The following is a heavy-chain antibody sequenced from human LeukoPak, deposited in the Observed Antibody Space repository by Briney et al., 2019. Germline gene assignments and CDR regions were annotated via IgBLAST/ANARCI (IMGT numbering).Heavy chain of an antibody. D-gene: IGHD3-22*01. V-gene: IGHV3-66*01. J-gene: IGHJ4*02. Sequence: GGSLRLSCAASGFTVSSNYMSWVRQVPGKGLDWFSVIYNSGRTYYADSVKGRFTISRDNSKNTVYLQMNSLRAEDTAVYYCARESNSGYYLSYWGQGTLVTVSS. CDR1: GFTVSSNY. CDR2: IYNSGRT. CDR3: ARESNSGYYLSY.